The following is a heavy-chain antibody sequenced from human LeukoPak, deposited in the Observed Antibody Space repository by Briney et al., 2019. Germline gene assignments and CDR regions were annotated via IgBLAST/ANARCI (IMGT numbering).Heavy chain of an antibody. D-gene: IGHD3-16*02. CDR1: GGTFSSYA. CDR3: ARALDSLGGLSLPDY. CDR2: IHPSTGNP. J-gene: IGHJ4*02. Sequence: GASVKVSCKASGGTFSSYAISWVRQAPGQGLEFMGWIHPSTGNPAYAQGFSGRFVFSLDTSVTTTYLQISDLKAEDTAVYFCARALDSLGGLSLPDYWGQGTLVTVSS. V-gene: IGHV7-4-1*02.